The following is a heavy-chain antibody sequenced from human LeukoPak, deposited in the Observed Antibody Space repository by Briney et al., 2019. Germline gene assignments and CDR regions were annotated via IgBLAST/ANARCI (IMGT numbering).Heavy chain of an antibody. CDR1: GYTFTGYY. Sequence: ASVKVSCKASGYTFTGYYMHWVRQAPGQGLEWMGWINPNSGGTNYAQKFQGRVTMTRDTSISTAYMELSRLGSDDTAVYYCARDYGDIVVVVAADYFDYWGQGTLVTVSS. CDR2: INPNSGGT. D-gene: IGHD2-15*01. J-gene: IGHJ4*02. CDR3: ARDYGDIVVVVAADYFDY. V-gene: IGHV1-2*02.